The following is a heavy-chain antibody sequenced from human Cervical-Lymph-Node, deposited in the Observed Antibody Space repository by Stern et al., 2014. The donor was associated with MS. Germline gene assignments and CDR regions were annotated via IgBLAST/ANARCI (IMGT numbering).Heavy chain of an antibody. V-gene: IGHV1-8*01. D-gene: IGHD7-27*01. J-gene: IGHJ1*01. CDR1: GYIFSSVD. CDR3: MKAWGH. Sequence: QVQLVQSGAEVRKPGASVRLSCKASGYIFSSVDINWVRQASGQGLEWMGWKNPDSGDTGFEQKFRGRVTMTRDVSTSTVYMELSSLTSEDTAVYYCMKAWGHWGQGTQVTVSS. CDR2: KNPDSGDT.